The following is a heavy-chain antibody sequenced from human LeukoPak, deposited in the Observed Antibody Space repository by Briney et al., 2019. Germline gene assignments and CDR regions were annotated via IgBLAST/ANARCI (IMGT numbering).Heavy chain of an antibody. V-gene: IGHV3-23*01. CDR1: GFTFSSYA. J-gene: IGHJ6*02. Sequence: HTGGSLRLSCAASGFTFSSYAMSWVRQAPGKGLEWVSAISGSGGSTYYADSVKGRFTISRDNSKNTLYLQMNSLRAEDTAVYYCAKYRCVGDHCFPRGHYYYGLDVWGQGTTVTVSS. CDR3: AKYRCVGDHCFPRGHYYYGLDV. D-gene: IGHD2-21*01. CDR2: ISGSGGST.